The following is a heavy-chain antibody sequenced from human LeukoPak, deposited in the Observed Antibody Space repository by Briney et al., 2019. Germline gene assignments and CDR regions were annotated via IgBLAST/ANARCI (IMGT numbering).Heavy chain of an antibody. V-gene: IGHV4-30-4*01. CDR1: GGSISSGDYY. J-gene: IGHJ5*02. D-gene: IGHD4-17*01. CDR2: IYYSGST. CDR3: ARDRADYAAYPHWFDP. Sequence: PSETLSLTCTVSGGSISSGDYYWSWIRQPLGKGLEWIGYIYYSGSTYYNPSLKSRVTISVDTSKNQFSLKLSSVTAADTAVYYCARDRADYAAYPHWFDPWGQGTLVTVSS.